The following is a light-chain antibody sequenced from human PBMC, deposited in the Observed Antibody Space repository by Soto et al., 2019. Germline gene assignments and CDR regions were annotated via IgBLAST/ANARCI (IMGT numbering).Light chain of an antibody. J-gene: IGKJ3*01. CDR1: QCISSY. CDR3: QQYYSYPFT. Sequence: AIRMTQSPSSFSASTGDRVSITCRASQCISSYLAWYQQKPGKAPKLLIYAASTLQSGVPSRFSGSGSGTDFTLTISCLQSEDFATYYCQQYYSYPFTLGPGTKVDIK. CDR2: AAS. V-gene: IGKV1-8*01.